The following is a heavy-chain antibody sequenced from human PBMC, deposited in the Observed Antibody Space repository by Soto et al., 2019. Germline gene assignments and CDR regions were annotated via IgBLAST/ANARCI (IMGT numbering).Heavy chain of an antibody. CDR2: IYHSGST. J-gene: IGHJ4*02. D-gene: IGHD5-18*01. V-gene: IGHV4-4*02. CDR1: GASFSSSNW. CDR3: ARTPWDGYTGYYFDY. Sequence: QVQLQESGPGLVKPSGTLSLTCAVSGASFSSSNWWSWFRQPPGKGLEWIGEIYHSGSTNYNPSLKSRVTISVDKSKNQFSLKLSSVTAADTAVYSCARTPWDGYTGYYFDYWGQGTLVTVSS.